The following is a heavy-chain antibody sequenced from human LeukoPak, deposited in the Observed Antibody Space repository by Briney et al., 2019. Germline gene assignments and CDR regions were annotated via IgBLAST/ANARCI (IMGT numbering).Heavy chain of an antibody. J-gene: IGHJ6*03. D-gene: IGHD2-2*01. V-gene: IGHV5-51*01. CDR1: GYTFSNYW. CDR2: IYPGDSDT. Sequence: GEPLKISCKSSGYTFSNYWIGWVRQMPGKGLEWMGIIYPGDSDTRYSPSFQGQVTISADKSISTAYLQWSSLKASDTAMYYCARRRIVVVPAANLGDYYYYYYMDVWGKGTTVTVSS. CDR3: ARRRIVVVPAANLGDYYYYYYMDV.